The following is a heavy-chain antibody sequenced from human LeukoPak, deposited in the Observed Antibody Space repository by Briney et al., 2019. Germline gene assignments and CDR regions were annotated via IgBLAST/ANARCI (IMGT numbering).Heavy chain of an antibody. CDR3: AKDGTDDFWSGYYRNDAFDI. J-gene: IGHJ3*02. CDR1: GFTVSSNS. Sequence: GGSLRLSCTVSGFTVSSNSMSWVRQAPGKGLEWVSAISGSGGSTYYADSVKGRFTISRDNSKNTLYLQMNSLRAEDTAVYYCAKDGTDDFWSGYYRNDAFDIWGQGTMVTVSS. V-gene: IGHV3-23*01. CDR2: ISGSGGST. D-gene: IGHD3-3*01.